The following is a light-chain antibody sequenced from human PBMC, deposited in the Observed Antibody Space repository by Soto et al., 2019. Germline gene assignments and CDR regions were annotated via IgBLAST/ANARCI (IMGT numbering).Light chain of an antibody. V-gene: IGLV1-40*01. CDR3: QSYDSTLSGDV. Sequence: QAVVTQPPSVSGAPGQRVTMSCTGSSSNIGAGYDVHWYQQLPGTAPKLLISGNTNRPSGVPDRFSGSKSGTSASLAITGLQAEDEADYYCQSYDSTLSGDVFGTGTKLTVL. CDR2: GNT. J-gene: IGLJ1*01. CDR1: SSNIGAGYD.